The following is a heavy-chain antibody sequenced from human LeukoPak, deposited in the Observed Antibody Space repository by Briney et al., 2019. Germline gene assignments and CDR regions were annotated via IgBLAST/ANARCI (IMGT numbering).Heavy chain of an antibody. Sequence: SETLSLTCAVYGGSFSSYYWAWIRQAPGKGLEWIGYIYYAGSTNYNPSLKSRVTMSVDMSRNQFSLRMTSVTAADTAVYYCAREAQDFRTGNHRPGHYDYMDVWGKGTAVTVSS. D-gene: IGHD1-14*01. CDR2: IYYAGST. V-gene: IGHV4-59*01. CDR1: GGSFSSYY. J-gene: IGHJ6*03. CDR3: AREAQDFRTGNHRPGHYDYMDV.